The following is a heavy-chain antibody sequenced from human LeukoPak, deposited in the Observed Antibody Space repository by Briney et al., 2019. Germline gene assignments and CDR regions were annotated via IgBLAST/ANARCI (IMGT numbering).Heavy chain of an antibody. CDR2: INHSGST. J-gene: IGHJ4*02. D-gene: IGHD3-22*01. CDR3: ARGPDRIGYDSSGYFDY. Sequence: SETLSLTCAVYGGSFSGYYLRWIRQPPGKGLEWIGEINHSGSTNYNPSLKSRVTISVDTSKNQFYLKLSYVTAADTAVYYCARGPDRIGYDSSGYFDYWGQGTLVTVSS. CDR1: GGSFSGYY. V-gene: IGHV4-34*01.